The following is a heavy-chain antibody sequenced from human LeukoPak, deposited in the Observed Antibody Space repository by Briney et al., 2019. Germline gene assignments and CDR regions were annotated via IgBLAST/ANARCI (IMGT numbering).Heavy chain of an antibody. CDR2: IIPIFGTA. V-gene: IGHV1-69*13. D-gene: IGHD3-22*01. CDR3: ARMDSSVYESISRFDP. CDR1: GGTFSSYA. J-gene: IGHJ5*02. Sequence: ASVKVSCKASGGTFSSYAISWVRQAPGQGLEWMGGIIPIFGTANYAQKFQGRVTITADESTSTAYMGLSSLRSEDTAVYYCARMDSSVYESISRFDPWGQGTLVTVSS.